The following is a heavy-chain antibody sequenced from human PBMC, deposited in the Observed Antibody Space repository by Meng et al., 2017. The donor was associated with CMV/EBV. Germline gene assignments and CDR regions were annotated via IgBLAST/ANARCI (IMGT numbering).Heavy chain of an antibody. CDR3: AISGIAARVSPIDY. CDR2: IDPSDSYT. CDR1: GYSFTSYW. D-gene: IGHD6-6*01. J-gene: IGHJ4*02. Sequence: GESLKISCKGSGYSFTSYWISWVRQMPGKGLEWMGRIDPSDSYTNYSPSFQGHVTISADKSISTAYLQWSSLKASDTAMYYRAISGIAARVSPIDYWGQGTLVTVSS. V-gene: IGHV5-10-1*01.